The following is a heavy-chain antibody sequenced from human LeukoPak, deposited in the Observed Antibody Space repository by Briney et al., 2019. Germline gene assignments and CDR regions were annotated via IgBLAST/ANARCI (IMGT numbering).Heavy chain of an antibody. CDR3: ARHAGRSGSYLGY. J-gene: IGHJ4*02. Sequence: PSETLSLTCTVSGGSISSYYWSWIRQPPGKGLEGIGYIYYSGSTNYNPSLKSRVTISVDTSKNQFSRKLSSVTAADTAVYYCARHAGRSGSYLGYWGQGTLVTVSS. CDR1: GGSISSYY. D-gene: IGHD1-26*01. V-gene: IGHV4-59*08. CDR2: IYYSGST.